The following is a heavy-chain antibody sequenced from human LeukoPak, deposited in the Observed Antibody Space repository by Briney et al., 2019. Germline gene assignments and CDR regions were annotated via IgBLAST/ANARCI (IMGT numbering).Heavy chain of an antibody. Sequence: GGSLRLSCAASGFTFSGSAMHWVRQASGKGLEWVGRIRSKANSYATAYAASVKGRFTISRDDSKNTAYLQMNSLKTEDTAVYYCTTSRGYSSGWSDYWGQGTLVTVSS. J-gene: IGHJ4*02. D-gene: IGHD6-19*01. CDR1: GFTFSGSA. CDR3: TTSRGYSSGWSDY. V-gene: IGHV3-73*01. CDR2: IRSKANSYAT.